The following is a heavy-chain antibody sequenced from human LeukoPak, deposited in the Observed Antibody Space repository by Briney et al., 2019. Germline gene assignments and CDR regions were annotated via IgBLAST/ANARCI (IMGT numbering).Heavy chain of an antibody. D-gene: IGHD3-3*01. CDR3: ARLPKFWSGYYTAVHYYYYMDV. CDR2: IYPGDSDT. CDR1: GYSFTSYW. Sequence: GESLKVSCKGSGYSFTSYWIGWVRQMPGKGLEWMGIIYPGDSDTRYSPSLQGQVTISADKSISTAYLQWSSLKASDTAMYYCARLPKFWSGYYTAVHYYYYMDVWGKGTTVTVSS. V-gene: IGHV5-51*01. J-gene: IGHJ6*03.